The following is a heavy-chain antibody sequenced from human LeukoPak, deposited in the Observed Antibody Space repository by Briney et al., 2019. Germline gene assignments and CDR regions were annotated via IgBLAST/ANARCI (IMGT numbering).Heavy chain of an antibody. CDR1: GFPTHYW. CDR2: IYRDGRLQ. Sequence: GGSLVLSCPASGFPTHYWLNWVRQSPGKGLEWVANIYRDGRLQHYVDSAEGRFTISRDSAKSSLALQMHSLRADDTAVYYCTGGSDKVVSGEYYYYMDGWGRGTTVTVSS. V-gene: IGHV3-7*01. CDR3: TGGSDKVVSGEYYYYMDG. J-gene: IGHJ6*03. D-gene: IGHD2-2*01.